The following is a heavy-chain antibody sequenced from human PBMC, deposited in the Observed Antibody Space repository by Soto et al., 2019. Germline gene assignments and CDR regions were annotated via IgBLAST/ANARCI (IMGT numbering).Heavy chain of an antibody. CDR3: TRKTPPTGMEV. Sequence: EVQLVESGGGLVQPGGSLRLSCAASGFTLSSYDIHWVRQATGEGLAWVSGIGSGGDTHYADSVKGRFTISREDGKNSLYLQMNNLRVWDTAVYYCTRKTPPTGMEVWGQGATVTVSS. D-gene: IGHD3-9*01. J-gene: IGHJ6*02. CDR1: GFTLSSYD. V-gene: IGHV3-13*01. CDR2: IGSGGDT.